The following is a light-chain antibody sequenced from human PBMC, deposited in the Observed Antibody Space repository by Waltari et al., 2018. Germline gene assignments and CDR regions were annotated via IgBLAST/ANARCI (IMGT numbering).Light chain of an antibody. J-gene: IGKJ2*01. Sequence: VFTQSPGTLSLSPGERATLSCRASQSVDTGVLAWFQQKPGQRPRLLIYGTSTRAAGAPDRFSGSGSETDFTLTISTLEPEDFAVYYCQQYRWAPHTFGQGTKLEIK. CDR2: GTS. CDR1: QSVDTGV. V-gene: IGKV3-20*01. CDR3: QQYRWAPHT.